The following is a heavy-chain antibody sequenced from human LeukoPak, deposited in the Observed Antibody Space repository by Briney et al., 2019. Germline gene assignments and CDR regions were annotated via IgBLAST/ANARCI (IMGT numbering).Heavy chain of an antibody. Sequence: GGSLRLSCAASGFTFSGHWMSWVRQAPGKGLEWVANINQGGSDKYYVDSVKGRFTISRDNANNLLYLQMNSLRGEDTAVYYCARNTWFDPWGQGTLVTVSS. CDR3: ARNTWFDP. V-gene: IGHV3-7*01. J-gene: IGHJ5*02. CDR2: INQGGSDK. CDR1: GFTFSGHW.